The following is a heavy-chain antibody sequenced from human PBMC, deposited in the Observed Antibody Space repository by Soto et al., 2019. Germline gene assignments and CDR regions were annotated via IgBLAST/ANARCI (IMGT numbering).Heavy chain of an antibody. Sequence: VHLVQSGAEVKKPGASVKVSCKASVYTLTTYTIHWVRQAPGQRLEWMGWILAGNGNTKYSQKFQGRVSITSDASASTASMELSSLRSEDTALSYCARGDCFRGACYIGGYWGQGTLVTVSS. CDR3: ARGDCFRGACYIGGY. V-gene: IGHV1-3*01. D-gene: IGHD2-8*01. CDR2: ILAGNGNT. CDR1: VYTLTTYT. J-gene: IGHJ4*02.